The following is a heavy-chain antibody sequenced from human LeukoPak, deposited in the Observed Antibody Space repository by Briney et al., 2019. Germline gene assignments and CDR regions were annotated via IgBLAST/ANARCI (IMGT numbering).Heavy chain of an antibody. J-gene: IGHJ4*02. Sequence: GGSLRLSCAASGFTFSSYGMHWVRQAPGKGLEWISYISSGSSTIFYADSVKGRFTISRDNAKNSLYLQMNSLRAEDTAVYYCASDCSGGSLRYWGQGTLVTVSS. D-gene: IGHD2-15*01. CDR2: ISSGSSTI. CDR3: ASDCSGGSLRY. V-gene: IGHV3-48*01. CDR1: GFTFSSYG.